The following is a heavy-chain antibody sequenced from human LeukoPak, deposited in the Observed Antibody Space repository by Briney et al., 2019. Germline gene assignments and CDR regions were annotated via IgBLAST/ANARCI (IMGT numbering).Heavy chain of an antibody. CDR1: GFTFSSYA. CDR3: ARAHSGSYFAFDI. Sequence: GGSLRLSCAASGFTFSSYAMHWVRQAPGKGLEYVSAISSNGGSTYYANSVKGRFTISRDNSKNTLYFQMGSLRAEDMAVYYCARAHSGSYFAFDIWGQGTMVTVSS. J-gene: IGHJ3*02. CDR2: ISSNGGST. V-gene: IGHV3-64*01. D-gene: IGHD1-26*01.